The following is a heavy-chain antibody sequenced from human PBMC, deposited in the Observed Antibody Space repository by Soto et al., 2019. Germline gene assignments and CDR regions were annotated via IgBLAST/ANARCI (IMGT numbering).Heavy chain of an antibody. CDR3: ARSAVAITSVGYFDY. D-gene: IGHD3-22*01. J-gene: IGHJ4*02. Sequence: QVQLQESGPGLVKPSDTLSLTGAVSGYSISSSNWWGWSRQPPGTGLEWIGYIYYSGSTYYNPSLKSRVTMSVDTSKNQFSLKLSSVTAVDTAVYYCARSAVAITSVGYFDYWGQGTLVTVSS. CDR1: GYSISSSNW. V-gene: IGHV4-28*01. CDR2: IYYSGST.